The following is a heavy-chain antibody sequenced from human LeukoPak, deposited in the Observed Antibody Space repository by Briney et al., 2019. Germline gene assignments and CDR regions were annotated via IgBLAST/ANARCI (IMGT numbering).Heavy chain of an antibody. Sequence: GGSLRLSCAASGFTFSSYAMHWVRQAPGKGLEWVAVISYDGSNKYYADSVKGRFTISRDNSKNTLYLQMNSLRAEDTAVYYCARYLHCSSTSCPLTSNWFDPRGQGTLVTVSS. CDR2: ISYDGSNK. D-gene: IGHD2-2*01. CDR1: GFTFSSYA. CDR3: ARYLHCSSTSCPLTSNWFDP. V-gene: IGHV3-30-3*01. J-gene: IGHJ5*02.